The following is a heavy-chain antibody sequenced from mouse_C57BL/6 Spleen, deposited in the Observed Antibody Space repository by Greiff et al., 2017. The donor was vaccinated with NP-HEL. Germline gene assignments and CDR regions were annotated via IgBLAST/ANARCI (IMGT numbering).Heavy chain of an antibody. CDR1: GYTFTSYW. D-gene: IGHD2-5*01. V-gene: IGHV1-50*01. CDR3: ARRKDSNYAWFAY. Sequence: QVQLQQPGAELVKPGASVKLSCKASGYTFTSYWMQWVKQRPGQGLEWIGEIDPSDSYTNYNQKFKGKATLTVDTSSSTAYMQLSSLTSEDSAVYYGARRKDSNYAWFAYWGQGTLVTVSA. CDR2: IDPSDSYT. J-gene: IGHJ3*01.